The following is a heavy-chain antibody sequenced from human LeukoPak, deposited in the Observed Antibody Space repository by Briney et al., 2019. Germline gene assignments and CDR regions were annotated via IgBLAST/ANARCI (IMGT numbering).Heavy chain of an antibody. CDR1: GFTFSSYG. J-gene: IGHJ6*02. V-gene: IGHV3-33*01. Sequence: PGGSLRLSCAASGFTFSSYGMHWVRQAPGKGLEWVAVIWYDGSNKYYADSVKGRFTISRDNSKNTLYLQMNSLRAEDTAVYYCARGDYYYYGMDVWGQGTTVTVSS. CDR3: ARGDYYYYGMDV. CDR2: IWYDGSNK.